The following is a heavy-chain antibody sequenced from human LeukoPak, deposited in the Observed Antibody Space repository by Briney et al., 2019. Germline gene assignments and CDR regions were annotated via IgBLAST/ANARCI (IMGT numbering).Heavy chain of an antibody. Sequence: GGSLRLSCAASGFTFTAYAMSWVRQAPGKGLEWVSTISDIGDSTYYADSVKGRFTISRDNSKDTVFLQLNSLRVEDTALYYCTKGTIELGVWGQGTTVTVSS. CDR3: TKGTIELGV. J-gene: IGHJ6*02. CDR1: GFTFTAYA. V-gene: IGHV3-23*01. D-gene: IGHD4/OR15-4a*01. CDR2: ISDIGDST.